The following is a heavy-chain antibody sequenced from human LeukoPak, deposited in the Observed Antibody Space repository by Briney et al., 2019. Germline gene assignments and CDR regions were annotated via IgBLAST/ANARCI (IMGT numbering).Heavy chain of an antibody. J-gene: IGHJ4*02. CDR2: MYHTGST. V-gene: IGHV4-38-2*02. Sequence: SETLSLTCTVSGYSMSSGYYWGWIRQPPERGLEWIGSMYHTGSTYYNPSLKSRVTISVDTSKNQFYLKLSSVTAADTAVYYCARVAQHDYTYYPGGNYFDYWGQGTLVTVSS. CDR1: GYSMSSGYY. CDR3: ARVAQHDYTYYPGGNYFDY. D-gene: IGHD4-11*01.